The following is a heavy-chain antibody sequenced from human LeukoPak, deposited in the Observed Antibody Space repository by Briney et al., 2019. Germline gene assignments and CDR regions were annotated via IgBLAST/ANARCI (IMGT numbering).Heavy chain of an antibody. CDR2: INAGNGNT. D-gene: IGHD6-19*01. CDR1: GYTFTSYA. Sequence: ASVKVSCKASGYTFTSYATHWVRQAPGQRLEWMGWINAGNGNTKYSQKFQGRVTITRDTSASTACMELSSLRSEDTAVYYCARPLFPGIAVAGLNWGQGTLVTVSS. V-gene: IGHV1-3*01. CDR3: ARPLFPGIAVAGLN. J-gene: IGHJ4*02.